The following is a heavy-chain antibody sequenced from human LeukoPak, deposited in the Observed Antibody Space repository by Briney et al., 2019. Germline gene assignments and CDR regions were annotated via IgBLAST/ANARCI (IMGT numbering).Heavy chain of an antibody. CDR1: SGSIIGYY. CDR2: IQYSGTT. D-gene: IGHD3-3*02. CDR3: ARDRADGILDL. Sequence: PSETLSDTCTVSSGSIIGYYWAWIRQPPGKGLEWIGYIQYSGTTEYNPSLASRATISVDTAKDQFSLNLRSVTAADTAVYYCARDRADGILDLWGEGSLVTVSS. V-gene: IGHV4-59*01. J-gene: IGHJ4*02.